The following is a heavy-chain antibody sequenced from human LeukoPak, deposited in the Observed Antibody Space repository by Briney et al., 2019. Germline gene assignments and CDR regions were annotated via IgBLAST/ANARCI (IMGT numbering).Heavy chain of an antibody. D-gene: IGHD6-13*01. CDR1: GFTFNNYW. Sequence: GRSLRLSCAASGFTFNNYWMTWVRQAPGKGLEWLANIKQNGGETYYVDSVKGRFTISRDNAKNSLYLQMNSLRAEDTAVYYCARGSFALPIAEKHWGQGTLVTVSS. CDR3: ARGSFALPIAEKH. J-gene: IGHJ1*01. CDR2: IKQNGGET. V-gene: IGHV3-7*01.